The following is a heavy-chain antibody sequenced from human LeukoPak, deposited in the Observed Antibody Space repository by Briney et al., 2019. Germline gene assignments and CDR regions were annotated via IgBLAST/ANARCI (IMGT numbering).Heavy chain of an antibody. Sequence: HPGGSLRLSCAASGFTFSSYAMSWVRQAPGKGLEWVSAISGSGGSTYYADSVRGRFTISRDNSKNTLYLQMNSLRAEDTAVYYCAKTGDSSGYCSSDYWGQGTLVTVSS. CDR3: AKTGDSSGYCSSDY. D-gene: IGHD3-22*01. V-gene: IGHV3-23*01. CDR1: GFTFSSYA. CDR2: ISGSGGST. J-gene: IGHJ4*02.